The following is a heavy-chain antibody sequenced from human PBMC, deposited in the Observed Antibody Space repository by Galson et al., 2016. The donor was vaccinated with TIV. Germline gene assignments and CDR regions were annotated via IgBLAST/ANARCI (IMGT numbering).Heavy chain of an antibody. J-gene: IGHJ6*02. CDR2: ISDGGKT. CDR3: ARDRVVDATYYYYYYGMDV. D-gene: IGHD2-15*01. CDR1: GLSVSINY. V-gene: IGHV3-66*02. Sequence: SLRLSCAASGLSVSINYMTWVRQAPGKGLEWVSLISDGGKTYYSDSVKGRFTVSRDNSQNTLYLQMNSLRVEDTAVYYCARDRVVDATYYYYYYGMDVWGQGTAVTVSS.